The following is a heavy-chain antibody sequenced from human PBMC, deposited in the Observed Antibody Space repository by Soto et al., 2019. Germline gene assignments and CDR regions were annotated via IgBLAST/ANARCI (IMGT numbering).Heavy chain of an antibody. Sequence: TLSLTCSVSGGSINSYWWSWIRQPAGKGLEWIGRVYSSGTTDYNPSLNSRATMSVETSKNQFSLKLSSVTAADTAMYYCARDGREAVADNDYWGQGTLVTVSS. J-gene: IGHJ4*02. CDR1: GGSINSYW. D-gene: IGHD6-19*01. CDR3: ARDGREAVADNDY. V-gene: IGHV4-4*07. CDR2: VYSSGTT.